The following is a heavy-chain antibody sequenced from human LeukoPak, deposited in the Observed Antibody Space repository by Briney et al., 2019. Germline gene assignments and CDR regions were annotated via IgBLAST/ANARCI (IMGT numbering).Heavy chain of an antibody. J-gene: IGHJ4*02. V-gene: IGHV1-24*01. CDR3: ATVSPRFGVDDYFDY. Sequence: ASVKVSCKVSGYTLTELSMHWVRQAPGKGLEWMGGFDPEDGETIYAQKFQGRVTMIEDTSTDTAYMELSSLRSEDTAVYYCATVSPRFGVDDYFDYWGQGTLVTVSS. CDR2: FDPEDGET. D-gene: IGHD3-3*01. CDR1: GYTLTELS.